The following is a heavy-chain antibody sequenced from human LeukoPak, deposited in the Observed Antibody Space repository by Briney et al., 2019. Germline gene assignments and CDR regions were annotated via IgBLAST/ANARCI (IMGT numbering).Heavy chain of an antibody. V-gene: IGHV3-7*01. CDR2: IKPDGGHQ. D-gene: IGHD1-1*01. CDR1: GFTVSSNY. CDR3: ARDLLRGIRGKKDSFDI. J-gene: IGHJ3*02. Sequence: GGSLRLSCAASGFTVSSNYMSWVRQAPGKGLEWVANIKPDGGHQNYVDSVKGRFTISRDNAKNSLYLQMNSLRADDTAVYSCARDLLRGIRGKKDSFDIWGRGTMVIVSS.